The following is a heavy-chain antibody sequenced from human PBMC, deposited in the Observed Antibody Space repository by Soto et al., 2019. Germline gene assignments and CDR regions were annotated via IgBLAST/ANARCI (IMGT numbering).Heavy chain of an antibody. CDR3: TTEDDFLSGPDYYYYYYMDV. D-gene: IGHD3-3*01. CDR1: GFTFSNAW. J-gene: IGHJ6*03. CDR2: IKSKTDGGTT. V-gene: IGHV3-15*01. Sequence: EVQLVESGGGLVKPGGSLRLSCAASGFTFSNAWMSWVRQAPGKGLEWVGRIKSKTDGGTTDYAAPEKGRFTISRDDSKNTLSRQMNSLKTTDTAVYYCTTEDDFLSGPDYYYYYYMDVWGKGTTVTVSS.